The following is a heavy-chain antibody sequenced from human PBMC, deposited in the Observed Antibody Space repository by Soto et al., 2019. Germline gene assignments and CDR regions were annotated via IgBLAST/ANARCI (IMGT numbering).Heavy chain of an antibody. D-gene: IGHD2-2*01. CDR2: ISYDGSNK. V-gene: IGHV3-30-3*01. CDR3: ARAGPKHIVVVPQETSSFDY. J-gene: IGHJ4*01. CDR1: GFTFSSYA. Sequence: QVQLVESGGGVVQPGRSLRLSCAASGFTFSSYAMHWVRQAPGKGLEWVAVISYDGSNKYYADSVKGRFTISRDNSKNTLYLQMNSLRAEDTAVYYCARAGPKHIVVVPQETSSFDYWGHGTLVTVSS.